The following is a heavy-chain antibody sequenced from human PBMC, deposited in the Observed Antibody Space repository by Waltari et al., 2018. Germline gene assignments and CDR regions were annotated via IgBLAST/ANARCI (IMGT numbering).Heavy chain of an antibody. CDR3: VRSKAGAGNFDY. J-gene: IGHJ4*02. CDR2: TRDKANGHTT. D-gene: IGHD1-26*01. V-gene: IGHV3-72*01. Sequence: EVQLVESGGGLVQPGGSVRRSGAAPGFVCSDHYMDWIRQAPGKGLEWVARTRDKANGHTTEYVASVKGRFTVSRDDSKNSLYLQMNSLKTEDTALYYCVRSKAGAGNFDYWGQGTLVTVSS. CDR1: GFVCSDHY.